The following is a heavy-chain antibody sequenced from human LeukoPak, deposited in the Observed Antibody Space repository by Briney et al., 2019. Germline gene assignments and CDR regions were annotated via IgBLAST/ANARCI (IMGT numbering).Heavy chain of an antibody. Sequence: SETLSLTCTVSGGSISSSSYYWGWIRQPPGKGLEWIGSIYYSGSTYYNPSLKRRVTISVDTSKNQFSLKLSSVTAADTAVYYCARSYSSSSALSFDYWGQGTLVTVSS. CDR2: IYYSGST. CDR3: ARSYSSSSALSFDY. CDR1: GGSISSSSYY. J-gene: IGHJ4*02. D-gene: IGHD6-6*01. V-gene: IGHV4-39*01.